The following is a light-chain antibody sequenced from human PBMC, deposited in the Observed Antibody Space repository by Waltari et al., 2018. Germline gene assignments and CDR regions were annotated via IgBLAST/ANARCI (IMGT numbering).Light chain of an antibody. CDR3: QQYGISPRT. Sequence: EIVLTQSPGILSLSPGERATLSCRASQSISSNYLAWYQQKPGQAPRLLIYGASSRATGIPDRFSGSGAGTDFTLTISRLEPEDFALYYCQQYGISPRTFGQGTKLEIK. J-gene: IGKJ2*01. CDR2: GAS. V-gene: IGKV3-20*01. CDR1: QSISSNY.